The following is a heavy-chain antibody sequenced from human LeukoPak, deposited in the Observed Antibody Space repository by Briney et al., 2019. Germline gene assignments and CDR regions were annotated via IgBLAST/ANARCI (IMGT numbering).Heavy chain of an antibody. J-gene: IGHJ4*02. CDR2: LYSGDTA. V-gene: IGHV3-66*01. Sequence: GGSLRLSCVGSGFTFSSNYMSWVRQAPGKGLEWVSALYSGDTAYYANSVKGRFTISRDNSKNMLYLQMNSLRAEDTAVYYCARRLLTGYYEFWGQGTLVTVSS. D-gene: IGHD3-9*01. CDR1: GFTFSSNY. CDR3: ARRLLTGYYEF.